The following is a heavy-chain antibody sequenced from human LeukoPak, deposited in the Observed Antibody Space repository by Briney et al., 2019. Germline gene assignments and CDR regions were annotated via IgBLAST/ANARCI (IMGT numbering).Heavy chain of an antibody. D-gene: IGHD7-27*01. CDR2: IKSKTDGGTT. J-gene: IGHJ6*04. V-gene: IGHV3-15*01. CDR1: GFTFSNAW. CDR3: ARVADLGMDV. Sequence: GGSLRLSCAASGFTFSNAWMSWVRQAPGKGLEWVGRIKSKTDGGTTDYAAPVKGRFTISRDDSKNTLYLQMNSLRAEDTAVYYCARVADLGMDVWGKGTTVTVSS.